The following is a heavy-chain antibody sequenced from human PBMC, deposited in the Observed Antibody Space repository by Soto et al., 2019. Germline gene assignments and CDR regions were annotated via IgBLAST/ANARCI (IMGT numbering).Heavy chain of an antibody. CDR1: GFTFSSYS. D-gene: IGHD2-8*01. J-gene: IGHJ4*02. V-gene: IGHV3-48*02. CDR2: ISSSSSTI. CDR3: ARDSACTL. Sequence: EVQLVESGGGLVQPGGSLRLSCAASGFTFSSYSMNWVRQAPGKGLEWVSYISSSSSTIYYADSVKGRFTISRDNAKNSLYLQMISLRDEDPAVYYCARDSACTLWGQGTLVTVSS.